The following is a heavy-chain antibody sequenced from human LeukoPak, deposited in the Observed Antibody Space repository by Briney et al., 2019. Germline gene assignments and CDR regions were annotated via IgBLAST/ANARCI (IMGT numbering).Heavy chain of an antibody. D-gene: IGHD1-14*01. V-gene: IGHV3-74*01. CDR2: INPDGSTT. CDR3: AKDDLTTRSFGY. CDR1: GFTFSRYW. Sequence: PGGSLRLSCAASGFTFSRYWIHWVRQAPGKGLEWVSRINPDGSTTTYADSVKGRFTISRDNAKNTVYLQMNSLRAEDTAVYYCAKDDLTTRSFGYWGQGTLVTVSS. J-gene: IGHJ4*02.